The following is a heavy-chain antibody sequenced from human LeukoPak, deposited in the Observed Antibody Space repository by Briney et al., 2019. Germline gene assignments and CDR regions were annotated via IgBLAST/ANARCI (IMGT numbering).Heavy chain of an antibody. D-gene: IGHD3-10*01. CDR1: GGSINSSNYY. CDR3: ASHYYYGAGSYYNRWFDP. J-gene: IGHJ5*02. V-gene: IGHV4-39*01. Sequence: SETLSLTCTVSGGSINSSNYYWGWIRQPPGKGLECIGTMDYTGSAYYNPSLKSRVTISVDTSKNQFSLKLSSVTAADTALYYCASHYYYGAGSYYNRWFDPWGQGTLVTVSS. CDR2: MDYTGSA.